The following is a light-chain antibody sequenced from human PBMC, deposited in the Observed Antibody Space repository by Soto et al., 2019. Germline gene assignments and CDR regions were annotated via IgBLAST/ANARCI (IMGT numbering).Light chain of an antibody. J-gene: IGKJ1*01. V-gene: IGKV4-1*01. Sequence: DIVMTQSPDSLAVSLGERATINCKSSQSVLYSSNNKNYIAWYQQKPGQPPKLLIYWASTRESGVPDRVSGSWSGTDFTLTISSLQAEDVAVYYCQQYYRPWTFGQGTKVEIK. CDR1: QSVLYSSNNKNY. CDR3: QQYYRPWT. CDR2: WAS.